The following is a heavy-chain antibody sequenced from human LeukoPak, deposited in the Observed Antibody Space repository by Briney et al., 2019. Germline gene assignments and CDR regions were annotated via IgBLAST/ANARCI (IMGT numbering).Heavy chain of an antibody. D-gene: IGHD3-10*01. CDR2: IYTSGST. CDR1: GGSISSYY. CDR3: ARVPGVRGVIPRWFDP. Sequence: SETLSLTCTVSGGSISSYYWSWIRQPAGKGLEWIGRIYTSGSTNYNPSLKSRVTISVDTSKNQFSLKLSSVTAADTAVYYCARVPGVRGVIPRWFDPWGQGTLVTVSS. J-gene: IGHJ5*02. V-gene: IGHV4-4*07.